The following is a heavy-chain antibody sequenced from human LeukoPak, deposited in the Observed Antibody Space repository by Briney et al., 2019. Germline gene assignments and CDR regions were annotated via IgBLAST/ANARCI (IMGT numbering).Heavy chain of an antibody. V-gene: IGHV3-23*01. D-gene: IGHD3-22*01. CDR3: AKDSDYYDSSSDY. J-gene: IGHJ4*02. CDR1: GFTFSSYT. Sequence: PGGSLRLSCAVSGFTFSSYTMHWVRQAPMKGLEWVSSISTSATYTYYADSVKGRFTISRDNSKNTLYLQMNSLRAEDTAVYYCAKDSDYYDSSSDYWGQGTLVTVSS. CDR2: ISTSATYT.